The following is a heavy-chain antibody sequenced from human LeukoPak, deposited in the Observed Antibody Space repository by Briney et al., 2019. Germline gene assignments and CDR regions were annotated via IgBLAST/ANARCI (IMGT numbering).Heavy chain of an antibody. CDR2: IYYSGST. CDR3: ARDTDYGDYYYYMDV. D-gene: IGHD4-17*01. J-gene: IGHJ6*03. V-gene: IGHV4-59*01. CDR1: GGSISSYY. Sequence: SETLSLTCTVSGGSISSYYWSWIRQPPGKGLEWIGYIYYSGSTNYNPSLKSRVTISVDTSKNQFSLKLSSVTAADTAMYYCARDTDYGDYYYYMDVWGKGTTVTVSS.